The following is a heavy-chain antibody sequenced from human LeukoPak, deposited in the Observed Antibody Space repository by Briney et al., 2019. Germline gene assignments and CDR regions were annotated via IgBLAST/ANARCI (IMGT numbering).Heavy chain of an antibody. CDR2: IRKKGYGETT. J-gene: IGHJ4*02. D-gene: IGHD4-17*01. V-gene: IGHV3-49*03. CDR3: TRGLHDYGDSNYYFDQ. CDR1: GFSFGDDA. Sequence: AGGSLRLSCTASGFSFGDDAWSWLREAPGKGPVFVCYIRKKGYGETTDYAASVRGRFTISRDDAKSIAYLQMNSLEIEDTALYYCTRGLHDYGDSNYYFDQWGRGTQVTVSS.